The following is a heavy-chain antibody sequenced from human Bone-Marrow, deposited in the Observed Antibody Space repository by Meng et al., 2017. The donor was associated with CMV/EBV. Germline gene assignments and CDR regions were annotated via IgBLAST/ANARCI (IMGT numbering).Heavy chain of an antibody. J-gene: IGHJ6*02. CDR3: ARDRARVVGAFYYYYGMDV. Sequence: GSLKISCAASGFTFSSYSMNWVRQAPGKGLEWVSSISSSSSYIYYADSVKGRFTISRDNAKNSLYLQMNSLRAEDTAVYYCARDRARVVGAFYYYYGMDVWGQGTTVTVSS. V-gene: IGHV3-21*01. CDR2: ISSSSSYI. D-gene: IGHD1-26*01. CDR1: GFTFSSYS.